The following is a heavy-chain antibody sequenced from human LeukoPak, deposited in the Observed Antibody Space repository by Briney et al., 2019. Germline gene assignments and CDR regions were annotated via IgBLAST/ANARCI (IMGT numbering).Heavy chain of an antibody. Sequence: ASVKVSCKASGYTFTSYYMHWVRQAPGRGLEWMGIINPSGGSTSYAQKFQGRVTMTRDTSTSTVYMELSSLRSEDTAVYYCARDRISENSSGYYYGDFDYWGQGTLVTVSS. CDR3: ARDRISENSSGYYYGDFDY. CDR2: INPSGGST. V-gene: IGHV1-46*01. D-gene: IGHD3-22*01. CDR1: GYTFTSYY. J-gene: IGHJ4*02.